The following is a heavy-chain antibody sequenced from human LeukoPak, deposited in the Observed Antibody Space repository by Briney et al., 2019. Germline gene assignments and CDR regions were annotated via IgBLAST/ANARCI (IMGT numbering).Heavy chain of an antibody. V-gene: IGHV6-1*01. CDR2: TYYRSKWYN. D-gene: IGHD3-22*01. J-gene: IGHJ5*02. CDR3: ARDLGQYYDTSDNWFDP. Sequence: SQTLSLTCAISGDSVSSNSAAWNWIRQSPSRGLEWLGRTYYRSKWYNDYAVSVKSRITVNPDTSKNQFSLQLNSVTSEDTAVYYCARDLGQYYDTSDNWFDPWGQGTLVTVSS. CDR1: GDSVSSNSAA.